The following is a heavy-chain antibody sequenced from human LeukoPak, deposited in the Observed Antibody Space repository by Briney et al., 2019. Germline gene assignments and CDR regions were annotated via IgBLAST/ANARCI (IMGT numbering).Heavy chain of an antibody. Sequence: ASVKVSCKVSGYTLTELSMHWVRQAPGKGLEWMGGFDPEDGETIYAQKFQGRVTMTEDTSTDTAYMELSSLRSEDTAVYYCATGPSIAARPGGGYYYYYYMDVWGKGTTVTVSS. V-gene: IGHV1-24*01. J-gene: IGHJ6*03. CDR1: GYTLTELS. CDR2: FDPEDGET. D-gene: IGHD6-6*01. CDR3: ATGPSIAARPGGGYYYYYYMDV.